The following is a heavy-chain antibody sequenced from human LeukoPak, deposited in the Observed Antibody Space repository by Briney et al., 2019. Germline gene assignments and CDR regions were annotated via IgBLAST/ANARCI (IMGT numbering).Heavy chain of an antibody. D-gene: IGHD5-12*01. CDR1: GFTFSSYW. CDR2: INSDGSSI. V-gene: IGHV3-74*03. J-gene: IGHJ4*02. CDR3: AREGRVSGYDFDC. Sequence: GGSLRLSCAASGFTFSSYWMHWVRQAPGKGLVWVSRINSDGSSITYADSVKGRFTISRDNAKNTPYLQMNSLRVEDTAVYYCAREGRVSGYDFDCWGQGTLVTVSS.